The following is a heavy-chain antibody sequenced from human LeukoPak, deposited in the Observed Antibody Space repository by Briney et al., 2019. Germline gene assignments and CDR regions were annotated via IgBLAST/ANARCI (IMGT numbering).Heavy chain of an antibody. CDR3: ARDGAYCGGDCYPGFDP. Sequence: SETLSLTCTVSGGSISSGDYYWSWIRQPPGKGLEWIGYIYYSGGTYYNPSLKSRVTISVDTSKNQFSLKLSSVTAADTAVYYCARDGAYCGGDCYPGFDPWGQGTLVTVSS. J-gene: IGHJ5*02. D-gene: IGHD2-21*01. CDR1: GGSISSGDYY. V-gene: IGHV4-30-4*08. CDR2: IYYSGGT.